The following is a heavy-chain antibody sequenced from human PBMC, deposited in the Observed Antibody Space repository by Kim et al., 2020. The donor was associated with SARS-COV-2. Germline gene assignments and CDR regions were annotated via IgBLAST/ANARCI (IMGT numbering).Heavy chain of an antibody. J-gene: IGHJ4*02. CDR1: GGSFSGYY. CDR3: ARARSSTYYYDSSGYYYGY. D-gene: IGHD3-22*01. Sequence: SETLSLTCAVYGGSFSGYYWSWIRQPPGKGLEWIGEINHSGSTNYNPSLKSRVTISVDTSKNQFSLKLSSVTAADTAVYYCARARSSTYYYDSSGYYYGYWGQGTLVTVSS. CDR2: INHSGST. V-gene: IGHV4-34*01.